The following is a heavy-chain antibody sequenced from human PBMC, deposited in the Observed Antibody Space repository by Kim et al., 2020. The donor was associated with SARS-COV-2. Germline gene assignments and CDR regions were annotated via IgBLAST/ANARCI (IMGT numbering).Heavy chain of an antibody. J-gene: IGHJ4*02. V-gene: IGHV3-7*01. Sequence: GGSLRLSCAASGFTFSRFWMSWVRQAPGKGLEWVANIKEDGTETYYVESVEGRFTISRDNARNSLFLQMNSLRAEDTAVYYCTRERVTEKSHFDYWGQGTLVTVSS. D-gene: IGHD2-21*02. CDR2: IKEDGTET. CDR3: TRERVTEKSHFDY. CDR1: GFTFSRFW.